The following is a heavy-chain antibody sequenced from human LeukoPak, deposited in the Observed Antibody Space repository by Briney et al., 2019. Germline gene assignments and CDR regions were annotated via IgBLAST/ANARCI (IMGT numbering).Heavy chain of an antibody. V-gene: IGHV3-7*03. J-gene: IGHJ6*02. D-gene: IGHD2-2*01. CDR2: IKQDGSEK. CDR1: GFTFSSYW. Sequence: GGSLRLSCAASGFTFSSYWMSWVRQAPGKGLEWVANIKQDGSEKYYVDSVKGRFTISRDNAKNSLYLQMNSLRAEDTAVYYCARERRVYCSSTSCYGVDCYYYGMDVWGQGTTVTASS. CDR3: ARERRVYCSSTSCYGVDCYYYGMDV.